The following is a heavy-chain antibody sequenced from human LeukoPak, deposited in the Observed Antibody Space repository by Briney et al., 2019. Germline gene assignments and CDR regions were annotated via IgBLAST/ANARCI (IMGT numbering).Heavy chain of an antibody. CDR2: ISHSGGA. CDR1: GGSLSGYY. Sequence: SGTLSLTCAVYGGSLSGYYWTWVRQPPGKGLEWIGEISHSGGANYSPSLKSRVTISLDTSKNQFSLRLTSVTAADTAVYYCARLTWDLPPGGLYYNYYIDVWDKGATVTVSS. V-gene: IGHV4-34*01. D-gene: IGHD1-26*01. J-gene: IGHJ6*03. CDR3: ARLTWDLPPGGLYYNYYIDV.